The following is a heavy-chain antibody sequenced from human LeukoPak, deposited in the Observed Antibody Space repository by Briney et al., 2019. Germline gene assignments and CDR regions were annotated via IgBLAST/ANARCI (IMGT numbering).Heavy chain of an antibody. CDR3: ASMLLGGSGWYNY. Sequence: PGGSLRLSCAASGFTFSNYNMNWVRQAPRKGLEWVSSISSSSSYIYYADSVKGRFTISRDNAKNSLFLQMNSLRAEDTAVYYCASMLLGGSGWYNYWGQGTLVTVSS. D-gene: IGHD6-19*01. V-gene: IGHV3-21*01. J-gene: IGHJ4*02. CDR2: ISSSSSYI. CDR1: GFTFSNYN.